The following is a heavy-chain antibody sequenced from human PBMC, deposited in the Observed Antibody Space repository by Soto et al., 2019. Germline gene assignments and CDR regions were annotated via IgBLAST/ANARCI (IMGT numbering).Heavy chain of an antibody. CDR2: ISGSGGST. D-gene: IGHD3-3*01. J-gene: IGHJ6*02. V-gene: IGHV3-23*01. CDR1: GFTFRSYW. Sequence: GGSLRLSCAASGFTFRSYWMHWVRQAPGKGLEWVSAISGSGGSTYYADSVKGRFTISRDNSKNTLYLQMNSLRAEDTAVYYCAKDPPPKRITIFGVVVYGMDVWGQGTTVTVSS. CDR3: AKDPPPKRITIFGVVVYGMDV.